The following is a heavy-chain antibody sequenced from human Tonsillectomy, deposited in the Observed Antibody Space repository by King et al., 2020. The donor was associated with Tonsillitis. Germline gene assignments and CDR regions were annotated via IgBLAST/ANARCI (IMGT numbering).Heavy chain of an antibody. CDR1: GFTFSTYS. Sequence: EVQLVESGGGLVQPGGSLRLSCEASGFTFSTYSMNWVRQAPGKGLEWVSYISSSSTTIYYADSVKGRFTISRDNAKNSLYLQMNSLRAEDTAVFYCARAEWSDYYYGMDVWGQGTTVTVSS. CDR3: ARAEWSDYYYGMDV. J-gene: IGHJ6*02. CDR2: ISSSSTTI. V-gene: IGHV3-48*01. D-gene: IGHD1-26*01.